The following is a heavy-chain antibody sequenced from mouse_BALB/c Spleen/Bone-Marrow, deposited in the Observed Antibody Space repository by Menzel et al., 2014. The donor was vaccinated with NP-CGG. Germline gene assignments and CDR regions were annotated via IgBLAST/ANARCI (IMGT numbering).Heavy chain of an antibody. CDR1: GFNIKDTY. J-gene: IGHJ4*01. CDR3: ARGIDYYAMDY. Sequence: VQLQQSGAELVKPGASVKLSCTASGFNIKDTYMHWVKQRPEQGLEWIGRIDPANGNAKYDPKFQGKATITADISSNTAYMQLSSLTSEDSAVYYCARGIDYYAMDYWGQGTSVTVSS. CDR2: IDPANGNA. V-gene: IGHV14-3*02.